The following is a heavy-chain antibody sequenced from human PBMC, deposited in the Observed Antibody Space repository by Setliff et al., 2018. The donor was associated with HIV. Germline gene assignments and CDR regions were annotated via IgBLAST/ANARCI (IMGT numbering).Heavy chain of an antibody. CDR3: ARGVGATSAQH. Sequence: ASVKVSCKASGYAFTSHLIQWVRQAPGKGPEWMGVINPSGGSASYAEKFKGRATLTRDTSTTTVYMELRSLTSDDTAVYYCARGVGATSAQHWGQGTLVTVSS. J-gene: IGHJ1*01. CDR1: GYAFTSHL. D-gene: IGHD1-26*01. V-gene: IGHV1-46*01. CDR2: INPSGGSA.